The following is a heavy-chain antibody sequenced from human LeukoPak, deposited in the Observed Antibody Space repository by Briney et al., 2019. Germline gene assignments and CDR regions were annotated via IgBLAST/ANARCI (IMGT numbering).Heavy chain of an antibody. CDR1: GFTFSRYG. CDR2: MWYDGRNR. V-gene: IGHV3-33*01. J-gene: IGHJ4*02. Sequence: GTSLRLSCAASGFTFSRYGMHWVRQAPGKGLEWVANMWYDGRNRYYGDTVKGRFTISRDNAKNSLYLQVNSLRAEDTAVYYCARSFDYWGQGTLVTVSS. CDR3: ARSFDY.